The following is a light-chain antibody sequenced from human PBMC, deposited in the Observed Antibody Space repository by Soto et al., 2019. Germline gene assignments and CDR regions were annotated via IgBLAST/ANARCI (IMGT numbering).Light chain of an antibody. V-gene: IGKV1-9*01. J-gene: IGKJ5*01. CDR1: QGISRY. CDR3: KQLNSYPIT. Sequence: DIQLTQSPSFLSASVGDRVTITCRASQGISRYLAWYQQKPGKAPKLLIYSASTLQSGVPSRFSGSGSGTEFTLTISSLQPEDFATYYCKQLNSYPITFGQGTRLEIK. CDR2: SAS.